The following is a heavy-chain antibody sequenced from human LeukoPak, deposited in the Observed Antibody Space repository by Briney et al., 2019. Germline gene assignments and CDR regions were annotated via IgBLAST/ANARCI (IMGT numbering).Heavy chain of an antibody. Sequence: GGSLRLSCAASGFTVSSNYMSWVRQAPGKGLEWVSAISGSGGSTYYADSVKGRFTISRDNSKNTLYLQMNSLRAEDTAVYYCARAKQYYDILTGYYYYYYMDVWGKGTTVTISS. J-gene: IGHJ6*03. CDR3: ARAKQYYDILTGYYYYYYMDV. CDR2: ISGSGGST. CDR1: GFTVSSNY. D-gene: IGHD3-9*01. V-gene: IGHV3-23*01.